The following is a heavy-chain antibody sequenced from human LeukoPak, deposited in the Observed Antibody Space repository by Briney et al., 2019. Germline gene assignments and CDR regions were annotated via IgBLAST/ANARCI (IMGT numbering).Heavy chain of an antibody. CDR2: IKQDGSEK. CDR3: ARGGFLEWLQGSYYGMDV. Sequence: GGSLRLSCAASGFTFSSYWMSWVRQAPGKGLEWVANIKQDGSEKYYVDSVKGRFTISRDNSKNTLYLRMNSLRAEDTAVYYCARGGFLEWLQGSYYGMDVWGQGTTVTVSS. J-gene: IGHJ6*02. V-gene: IGHV3-7*01. D-gene: IGHD3-3*01. CDR1: GFTFSSYW.